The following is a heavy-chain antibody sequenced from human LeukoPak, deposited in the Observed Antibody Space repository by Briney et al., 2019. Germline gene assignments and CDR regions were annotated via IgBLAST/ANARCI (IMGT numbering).Heavy chain of an antibody. CDR1: GYTLTELS. V-gene: IGHV1-24*01. CDR3: AREHSSSWDQFDY. J-gene: IGHJ4*02. Sequence: ASVKVSCKFSGYTLTELSMHWVRPAPGKGLEWMGGFDPEDGETIYAQKVQGRVTMTADTSTSTSYMELRSLRSDDTAVYYCAREHSSSWDQFDYWGQGTLVTVSS. CDR2: FDPEDGET. D-gene: IGHD6-13*01.